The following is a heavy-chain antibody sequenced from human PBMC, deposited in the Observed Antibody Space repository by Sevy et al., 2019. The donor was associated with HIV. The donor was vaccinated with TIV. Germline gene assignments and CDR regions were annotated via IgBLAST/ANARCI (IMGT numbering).Heavy chain of an antibody. J-gene: IGHJ4*02. CDR3: ARDLSPYSSSWLIDY. CDR1: GYTFTSYY. CDR2: INPSGGST. Sequence: ASVKVSCKASGYTFTSYYMHWVRQAPGQGLEWTGIINPSGGSTSYAQKFQGRVTMTRDTSTSTVYMELSSLRSEDTAVYYCARDLSPYSSSWLIDYWGQGTLVTVSS. V-gene: IGHV1-46*01. D-gene: IGHD6-13*01.